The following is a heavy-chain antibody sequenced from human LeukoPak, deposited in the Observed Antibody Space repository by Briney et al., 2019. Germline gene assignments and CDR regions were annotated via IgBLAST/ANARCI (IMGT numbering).Heavy chain of an antibody. CDR1: GFTFDDYA. V-gene: IGHV3-9*03. Sequence: GRSLRLSCAASGFTFDDYAMHWVRQAPGKGLEWVSGISWNSGSIGYADSVKGRFTISRDNAKNSLYLQMNGLRAEDMALYYCAKDIRRIAVALDYWGQGTLVTVSS. CDR2: ISWNSGSI. J-gene: IGHJ4*02. D-gene: IGHD6-19*01. CDR3: AKDIRRIAVALDY.